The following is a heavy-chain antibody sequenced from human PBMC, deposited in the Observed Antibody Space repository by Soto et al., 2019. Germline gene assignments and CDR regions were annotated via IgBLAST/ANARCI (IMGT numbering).Heavy chain of an antibody. CDR2: IYPFDSDT. V-gene: IGHV5-51*01. CDR1: GYSFTTYW. Sequence: ESVKISCKGPGYSFTTYWIGWVGQIPGKGLECMGIIYPFDSDTRYSPSFQGQVTISADKSISTAYLQWNSLKASDTAMYYCARRLYSSSPGDYFDYWGQGTLVTVSS. D-gene: IGHD6-6*01. CDR3: ARRLYSSSPGDYFDY. J-gene: IGHJ4*02.